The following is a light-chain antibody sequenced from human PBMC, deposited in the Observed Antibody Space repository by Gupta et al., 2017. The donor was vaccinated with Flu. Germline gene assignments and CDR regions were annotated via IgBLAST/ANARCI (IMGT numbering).Light chain of an antibody. CDR2: GAS. J-gene: IGKJ5*01. V-gene: IGKV3-15*01. CDR3: QQDDNWPPIT. Sequence: GTLSVSPGERATLSCKASRSVRTNLAWYQQKPGRAPRLLMYGASTRATGIPARFSGSGSGTEFTLTISSRQSEDFAVYYCQQDDNWPPITFGQGTRLEIK. CDR1: RSVRTN.